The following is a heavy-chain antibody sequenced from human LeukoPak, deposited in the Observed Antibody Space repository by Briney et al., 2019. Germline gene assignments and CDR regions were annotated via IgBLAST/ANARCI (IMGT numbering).Heavy chain of an antibody. CDR2: ITSDSRGI. V-gene: IGHV3-23*01. Sequence: GGSLRLSCAASGFTYSHYGMNWVRQAPGKGLEWVSGITSDSRGIYYAGSVKGRFTIYRDNSKMTLYLQMDSLGVEDTALYYCVQDRAWGAFGSWGQGTLVTVSS. CDR3: VQDRAWGAFGS. CDR1: GFTYSHYG. D-gene: IGHD7-27*01. J-gene: IGHJ4*02.